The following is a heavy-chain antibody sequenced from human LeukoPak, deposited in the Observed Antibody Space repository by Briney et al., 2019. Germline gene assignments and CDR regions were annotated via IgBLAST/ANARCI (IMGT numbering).Heavy chain of an antibody. CDR2: ISSSSSSI. D-gene: IGHD2-15*01. J-gene: IGHJ4*02. CDR1: GFTFNIYS. Sequence: GGSLRPSCTASGFTFNIYSMSWVRQAPGKGLEWVSSISSSSSSIYYADSLKGQFTISRDNAKNSLYLQMNNLGAEDTAVYYCARGPSCSSVSCYTTGLFDYWGRGTLVTVSS. CDR3: ARGPSCSSVSCYTTGLFDY. V-gene: IGHV3-21*01.